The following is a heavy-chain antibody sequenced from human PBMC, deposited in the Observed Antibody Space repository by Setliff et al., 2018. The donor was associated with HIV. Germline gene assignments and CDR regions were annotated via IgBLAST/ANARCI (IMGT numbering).Heavy chain of an antibody. CDR3: AKGSYYYDSSGYYPYAFDI. CDR1: GFTFDDYA. Sequence: PGGSLRLSCAASGFTFDDYAMHWVRQAPGKGLEWVSGISWNSGSIGYADSVKGRFTISRDNAKNSLYLQMNSLRAEDMALYYCAKGSYYYDSSGYYPYAFDIWGQGTMVTVSS. CDR2: ISWNSGSI. V-gene: IGHV3-9*03. D-gene: IGHD3-22*01. J-gene: IGHJ3*02.